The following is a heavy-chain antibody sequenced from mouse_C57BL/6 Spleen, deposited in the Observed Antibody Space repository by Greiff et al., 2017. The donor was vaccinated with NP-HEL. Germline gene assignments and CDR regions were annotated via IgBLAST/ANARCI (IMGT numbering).Heavy chain of an antibody. Sequence: VQLQQSGAELARPGASVKMSCKASGYTFTSYTMHWVKQRPGQGLEWIGYINPSSGYTKYNQKFKDKATLTADKSSSTAYMQLSSLTSEDSAVYYWARSETAPYYFDYWGQGTTLTVSS. CDR3: ARSETAPYYFDY. J-gene: IGHJ2*01. V-gene: IGHV1-4*01. D-gene: IGHD4-1*01. CDR1: GYTFTSYT. CDR2: INPSSGYT.